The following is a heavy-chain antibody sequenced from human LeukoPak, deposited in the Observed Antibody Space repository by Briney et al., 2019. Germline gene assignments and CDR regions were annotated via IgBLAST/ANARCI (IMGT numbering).Heavy chain of an antibody. Sequence: PGGSLRLSCAASGFTFSSYSMNWVRQAPGKGLEWVSYISSSSSSIYYADSVKGRFTISRDNAKKSLYLQMNSRRAEDTAVYYCARGVDTALTGGYYYYGMDVWGQGTTVTVSS. CDR2: ISSSSSSI. V-gene: IGHV3-48*01. CDR3: ARGVDTALTGGYYYYGMDV. CDR1: GFTFSSYS. D-gene: IGHD5-18*01. J-gene: IGHJ6*02.